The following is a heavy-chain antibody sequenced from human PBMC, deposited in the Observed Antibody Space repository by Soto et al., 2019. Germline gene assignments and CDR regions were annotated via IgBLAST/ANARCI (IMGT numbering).Heavy chain of an antibody. J-gene: IGHJ5*02. CDR3: ARGLLGLEYCSSTSCYLRPRSGGFWFDP. CDR2: INHNGST. CDR1: GGSFSAYY. V-gene: IGHV4-34*01. D-gene: IGHD2-2*01. Sequence: SETLSLTCAVYGGSFSAYYWSWIRQPPGKGLEWIGEINHNGSTSYNPSLKSRVTISVDTSKNQFSLQLSSVTAADTAVYFCARGLLGLEYCSSTSCYLRPRSGGFWFDPWGQGTLVTVSS.